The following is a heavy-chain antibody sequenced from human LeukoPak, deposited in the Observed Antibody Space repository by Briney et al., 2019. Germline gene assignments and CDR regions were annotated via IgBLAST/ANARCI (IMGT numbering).Heavy chain of an antibody. Sequence: GGSLRLSCAASGFTFSGYSMNWVRQSPGKGLEWVSFISSSSTYIYYADAVKGRFTISRDNAKNSLYLQMNSLRAEDTAVYYCASGYYDSSGYAYWGQGTLVTVSS. CDR1: GFTFSGYS. D-gene: IGHD3-22*01. CDR2: ISSSSTYI. V-gene: IGHV3-21*01. J-gene: IGHJ4*02. CDR3: ASGYYDSSGYAY.